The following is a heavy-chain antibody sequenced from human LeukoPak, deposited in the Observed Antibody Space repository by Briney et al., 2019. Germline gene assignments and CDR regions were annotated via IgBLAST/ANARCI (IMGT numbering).Heavy chain of an antibody. CDR3: ARENQQLTAFDI. V-gene: IGHV1-18*01. CDR2: ISAYNGNT. Sequence: GASVKVSCKATGYTFTSYAISWVRQAPGQGLEWMGWISAYNGNTNYAQKLQGRVTMTTDTSTSTAYMGLRSLRSDDTAVYYCARENQQLTAFDIWGQGTMVTVSS. CDR1: GYTFTSYA. D-gene: IGHD6-13*01. J-gene: IGHJ3*02.